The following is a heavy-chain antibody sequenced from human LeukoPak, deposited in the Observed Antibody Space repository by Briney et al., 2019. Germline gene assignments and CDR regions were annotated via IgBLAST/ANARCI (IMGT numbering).Heavy chain of an antibody. J-gene: IGHJ4*02. V-gene: IGHV4-59*01. CDR2: IYSSGGT. CDR3: ARVGDSDYVYFDS. CDR1: GGSISNYY. Sequence: PSETLSLTCTVSGGSISNYYWSWIRQPPGKGLEWIGYIYSSGGTNNNPSLKSRGTISLDTSKNQFFLELSSVTAADTAVYYCARVGDSDYVYFDSWGQGILVTVSS. D-gene: IGHD4-11*01.